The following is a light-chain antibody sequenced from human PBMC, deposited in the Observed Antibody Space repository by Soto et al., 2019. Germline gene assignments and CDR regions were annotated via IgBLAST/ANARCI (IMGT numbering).Light chain of an antibody. CDR3: LQYGDSPRT. CDR2: GVS. J-gene: IGKJ1*01. CDR1: QSVTSNY. Sequence: EIVLTQSPGTLSLSPAERATLSCRASQSVTSNYFAWYQQKPGQAPRLLIYGVSSRATGIPDRFSGSGSGTDFTLTISRLEPEDFAVYYCLQYGDSPRTFGQGTKVEIK. V-gene: IGKV3-20*01.